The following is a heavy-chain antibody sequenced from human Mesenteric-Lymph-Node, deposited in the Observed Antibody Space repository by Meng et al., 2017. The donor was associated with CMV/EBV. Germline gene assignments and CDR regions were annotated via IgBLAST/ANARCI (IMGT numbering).Heavy chain of an antibody. CDR3: ARDHIVVLPTVIESDDAFDI. CDR1: GGSISSYY. D-gene: IGHD2-2*02. Sequence: SETLSLTCTVSGGSISSYYWSWIRQPPGKGLEWIGNVYYSGNTKYNPSLESRVTISSDTSKNQFSLKLSSVTAADTAVYYCARDHIVVLPTVIESDDAFDIWGQGTMVTVSS. J-gene: IGHJ3*02. CDR2: VYYSGNT. V-gene: IGHV4-59*01.